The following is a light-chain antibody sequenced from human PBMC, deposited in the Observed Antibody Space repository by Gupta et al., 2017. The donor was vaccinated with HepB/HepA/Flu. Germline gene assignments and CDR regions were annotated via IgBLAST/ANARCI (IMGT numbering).Light chain of an antibody. CDR3: HSYAGINVGV. V-gene: IGLV2-8*01. CDR2: EVS. CDR1: SSDVGGYNY. Sequence: QSALTQPPSASGSPGQSVTISCTGTSSDVGGYNYVSWYQQHPGKAPKLLIYEVSKRPSGVPDRFSGSKSGNTASLTISGLQAEDEADYCCHSYAGINVGVFGTATRVTVL. J-gene: IGLJ1*01.